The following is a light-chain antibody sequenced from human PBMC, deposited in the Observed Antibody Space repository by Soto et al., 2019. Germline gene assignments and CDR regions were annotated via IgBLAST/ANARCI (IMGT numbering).Light chain of an antibody. V-gene: IGKV3-20*01. CDR1: QSVSSN. CDR2: GAS. Sequence: EVVLPQYPGTLSLSPGERATLSCRASQSVSSNLAWYQQKPGQAPRLLIYGASTRATGIPARFSGSGSGTDFTLTISRLEPEDFAVYYCQQFAASPRTFGQGTKVDIK. J-gene: IGKJ1*01. CDR3: QQFAASPRT.